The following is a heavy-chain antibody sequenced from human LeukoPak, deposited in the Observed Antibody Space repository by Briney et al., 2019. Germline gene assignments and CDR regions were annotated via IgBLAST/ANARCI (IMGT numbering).Heavy chain of an antibody. D-gene: IGHD4-23*01. Sequence: SVKVSCKASGGTNVAISWVRQAPGQGLEWMGGIIPIFGTANYAQKFQGRVTITADESTSTAYMELSSLRSEDTAVYYCARDQLLFGGNSGAPAGYYYMDVWGKGTTVTVSS. CDR1: GGTNVA. CDR3: ARDQLLFGGNSGAPAGYYYMDV. V-gene: IGHV1-69*13. CDR2: IIPIFGTA. J-gene: IGHJ6*03.